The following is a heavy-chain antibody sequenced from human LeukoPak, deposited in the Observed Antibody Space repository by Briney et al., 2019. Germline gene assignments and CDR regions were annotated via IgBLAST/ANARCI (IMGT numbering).Heavy chain of an antibody. V-gene: IGHV3-48*03. Sequence: PGGSLRLSCAASGFTFSSYEMNWVRQAPGKGLEWVSYISSSGSTIYYADSVKGRFTISRDNAKNSLYLQMNSLRAEDTAVYYCARLRGLWYFDYWGQGTLVTVSS. CDR3: ARLRGLWYFDY. J-gene: IGHJ4*02. D-gene: IGHD5-18*01. CDR2: ISSSGSTI. CDR1: GFTFSSYE.